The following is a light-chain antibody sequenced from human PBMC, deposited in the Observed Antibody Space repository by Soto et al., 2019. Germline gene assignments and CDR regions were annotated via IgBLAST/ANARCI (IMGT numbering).Light chain of an antibody. Sequence: EIVMTQSPATLSVSPGERATLSCRASQSVSSNLAWYQQKPSQAPRLLISGAFTRATGVPARFSASGYGTEFTLTISSLQSEDFAVYYCHQYNHWPGYTFGQGTKLEIK. V-gene: IGKV3-15*01. CDR1: QSVSSN. J-gene: IGKJ2*01. CDR3: HQYNHWPGYT. CDR2: GAF.